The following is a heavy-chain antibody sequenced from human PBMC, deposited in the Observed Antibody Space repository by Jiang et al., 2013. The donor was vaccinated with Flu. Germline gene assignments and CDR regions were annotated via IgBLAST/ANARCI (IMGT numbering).Heavy chain of an antibody. CDR2: IWSDGSNK. Sequence: VQLVESGGGLVQPEKSLRLSCTASGFTFTNYGMHWVRQTPGKGLEWVAVIWSDGSNKYYADSVKGRFTISRDNSENTLYLQMNSLRAEDAALYYCARVKYGFSYGGYFDYWGQGTLVTVSS. D-gene: IGHD5-18*01. CDR1: GFTFTNYG. J-gene: IGHJ4*02. CDR3: ARVKYGFSYGGYFDY. V-gene: IGHV3-33*01.